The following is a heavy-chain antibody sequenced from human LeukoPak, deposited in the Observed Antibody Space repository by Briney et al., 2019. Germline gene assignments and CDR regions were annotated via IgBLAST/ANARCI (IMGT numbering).Heavy chain of an antibody. CDR2: ISWNSGSI. J-gene: IGHJ3*02. V-gene: IGHV3-9*01. CDR3: AKSGQQLVLDAFDI. D-gene: IGHD6-13*01. Sequence: GGSLRLSCAASGFTFSSYAMNWVRQAPGKGLEWVSGISWNSGSIGYADSVKGRFTISRDNAKNSLYLQMNSLRAEDTALYYCAKSGQQLVLDAFDIWGQGTMVTVSS. CDR1: GFTFSSYA.